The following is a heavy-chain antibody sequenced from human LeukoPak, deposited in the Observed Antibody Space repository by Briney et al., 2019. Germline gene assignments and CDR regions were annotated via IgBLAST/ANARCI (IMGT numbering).Heavy chain of an antibody. V-gene: IGHV3-23*01. CDR3: AKCSTSAYTTGWCNWIDP. D-gene: IGHD6-19*01. CDR1: GFTFTRDA. Sequence: AGGSLRLSWVASGFTFTRDARYWVRQAPGKGLEGVSSTVSRGTTQYADSVKGRFTVSRDTSKNTLYLQMNSLRADDTAVYYCAKCSTSAYTTGWCNWIDPWGQGTLVTVSS. CDR2: TVSRGTT. J-gene: IGHJ5*02.